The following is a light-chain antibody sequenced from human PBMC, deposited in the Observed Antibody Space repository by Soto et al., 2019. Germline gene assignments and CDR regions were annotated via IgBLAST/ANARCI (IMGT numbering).Light chain of an antibody. CDR1: QRVSNYY. CDR2: GAS. CDR3: QQYGISGT. J-gene: IGKJ4*02. V-gene: IGKV3-20*01. Sequence: LTRTPGTFFLSPGETATISCRASQRVSNYYLAWYQQTPGQAPRLLIYGASNRATGIPDRFSGSGSGTDFTLTISRLEPEDFAVYSCQQYGISGTFGEGTKVDI.